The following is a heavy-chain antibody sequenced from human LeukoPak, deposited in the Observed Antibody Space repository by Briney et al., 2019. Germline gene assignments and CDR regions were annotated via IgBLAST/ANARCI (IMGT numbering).Heavy chain of an antibody. V-gene: IGHV3-30-3*01. D-gene: IGHD6-19*01. CDR2: ISYDGSNK. CDR3: ARGSGIAVADTSSPFDY. CDR1: GFTSCSYA. Sequence: RRSLRLSCAASGFTSCSYAMHWVRHAPGKGLEWVAVISYDGSNKYYADSVKGRFTISRDNSKNTLYLQMTSLRAEDTAVYYCARGSGIAVADTSSPFDYWGQGTLVTVSS. J-gene: IGHJ4*02.